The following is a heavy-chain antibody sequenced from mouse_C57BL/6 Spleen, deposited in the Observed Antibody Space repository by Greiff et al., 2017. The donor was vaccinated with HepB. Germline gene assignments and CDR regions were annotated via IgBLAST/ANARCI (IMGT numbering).Heavy chain of an antibody. CDR1: GFTFSSYA. V-gene: IGHV5-4*01. Sequence: EVKVEESGGGLVKPGGSLKLSCAASGFTFSSYAMSWVRQTPEKRLEWVATISDGGSYTYYPDNVKGRFTISRDNAKNNLYLQMSHLKSEDTAMYYCARERGDYWGQGTSVTVSS. CDR3: ARERGDY. J-gene: IGHJ4*01. CDR2: ISDGGSYT.